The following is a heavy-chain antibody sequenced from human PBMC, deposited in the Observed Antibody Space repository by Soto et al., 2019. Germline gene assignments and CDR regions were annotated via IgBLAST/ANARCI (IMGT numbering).Heavy chain of an antibody. CDR2: INPNSGGT. Sequence: QVQLVQSGAEVKKPGASVKVSCKASGYTFTGYYMHWVRQAPGQGLEWMGWINPNSGGTNYAQKFQGRVTMTRDTSISTAYMELSRLRSDDTAVYYCARTQQQLVLGYYYYYGMDVWGQGTTVTVSS. CDR3: ARTQQQLVLGYYYYYGMDV. CDR1: GYTFTGYY. D-gene: IGHD6-13*01. V-gene: IGHV1-2*02. J-gene: IGHJ6*02.